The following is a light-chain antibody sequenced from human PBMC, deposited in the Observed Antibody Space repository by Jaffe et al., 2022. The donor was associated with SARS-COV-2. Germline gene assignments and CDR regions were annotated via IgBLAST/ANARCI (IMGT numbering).Light chain of an antibody. J-gene: IGKJ2*01. V-gene: IGKV1-39*01. Sequence: DIQMTQSPSSLSASVGDRVTITCRASQTITYHLNWYQQKAGTAPKLLIYSVSSLPGGVPSRFSGSGSGTDFTLTISSLQPEDFATYYCQQSYGPPYTFGQGTKLEIK. CDR2: SVS. CDR3: QQSYGPPYT. CDR1: QTITYH.